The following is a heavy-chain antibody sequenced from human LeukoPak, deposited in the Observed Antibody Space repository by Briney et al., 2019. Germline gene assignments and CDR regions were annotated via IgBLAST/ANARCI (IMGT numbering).Heavy chain of an antibody. CDR1: GFTFSSYG. V-gene: IGHV3-30*18. CDR2: ISYDGSNK. J-gene: IGHJ4*02. CDR3: AKAPKWELLPPCDY. Sequence: PGRSLRLSCAASGFTFSSYGMHWVRQAPGKGLEWVAVISYDGSNKYYADSVKGRFTISRDNSKNTLYLQMNSLRAEDTAVYYCAKAPKWELLPPCDYWGQGTLVTVSS. D-gene: IGHD1-26*01.